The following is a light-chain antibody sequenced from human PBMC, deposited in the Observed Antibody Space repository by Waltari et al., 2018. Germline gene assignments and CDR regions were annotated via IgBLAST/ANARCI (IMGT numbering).Light chain of an antibody. J-gene: IGKJ4*01. CDR1: QSVDTY. CDR2: DAS. V-gene: IGKV3-11*01. Sequence: EIVLTQSPATLSSSPGERASLSCRASQSVDTYLAWYQQKPGQAPRLLIYDASNRATGIPARFSGSGSGTDFTLTISSLEPEDFAVYYCRQRSNWVTFGGGTKVEIK. CDR3: RQRSNWVT.